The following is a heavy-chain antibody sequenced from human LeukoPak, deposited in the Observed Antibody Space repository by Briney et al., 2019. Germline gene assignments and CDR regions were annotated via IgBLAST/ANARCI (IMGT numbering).Heavy chain of an antibody. CDR3: AKDLRSRIAAAGAPDY. V-gene: IGHV3-74*01. Sequence: GGSLRLSCTASGFTFRKYWLHWVRQAPGKGLVWVSRINPDDGSTSYADSVKGRFTISRDSAKSTLYLQMNSLRAEDTAVYYCAKDLRSRIAAAGAPDYWGQGTLVTVSS. D-gene: IGHD6-13*01. J-gene: IGHJ4*02. CDR2: INPDDGST. CDR1: GFTFRKYW.